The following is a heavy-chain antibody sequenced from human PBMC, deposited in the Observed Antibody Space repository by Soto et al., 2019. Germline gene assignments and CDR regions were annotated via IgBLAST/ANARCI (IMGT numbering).Heavy chain of an antibody. D-gene: IGHD2-8*01. V-gene: IGHV4-31*03. CDR3: VRGGSCTNGVCYVFDY. CDR2: ITYSGNT. J-gene: IGHJ4*02. CDR1: GGSVSSVGYY. Sequence: LSLTCTVSGGSVSSVGYYWSWIRQHPGKGLEWIGYITYSGNTYYNPSLESRVTMSADTSKNQFSLKLSSVTAADTAVYFCVRGGSCTNGVCYVFDYWGQGTLVTVSS.